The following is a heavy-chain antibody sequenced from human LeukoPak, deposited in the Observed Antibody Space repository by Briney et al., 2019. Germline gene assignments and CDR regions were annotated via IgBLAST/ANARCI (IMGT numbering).Heavy chain of an antibody. CDR3: AKEGSSGWLFDY. D-gene: IGHD6-19*01. CDR2: ISYDGSNK. CDR1: GFTFSSYG. J-gene: IGHJ4*02. V-gene: IGHV3-30*18. Sequence: GGSLRLSCAASGFTFSSYGMHWVRQAPGKGLEWVAVISYDGSNKYYADSVKGRFTISRDNSKNTLYLQMNSLRAEDTAVCYCAKEGSSGWLFDYWGQGTLVTVSS.